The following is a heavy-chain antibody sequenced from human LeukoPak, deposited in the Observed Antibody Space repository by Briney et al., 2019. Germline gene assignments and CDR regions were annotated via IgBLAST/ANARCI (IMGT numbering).Heavy chain of an antibody. Sequence: PSETLSLTCAVYGGSFSGYYWSWIRQPPGKGLEWIGEINHSGSTNYNPSLKSRVTISVDTSKNRFSLKLSSVTAADTAVYYCARGGWAVAGTKYFQHWGQGTLVTVSS. CDR1: GGSFSGYY. CDR2: INHSGST. J-gene: IGHJ1*01. D-gene: IGHD6-19*01. V-gene: IGHV4-34*01. CDR3: ARGGWAVAGTKYFQH.